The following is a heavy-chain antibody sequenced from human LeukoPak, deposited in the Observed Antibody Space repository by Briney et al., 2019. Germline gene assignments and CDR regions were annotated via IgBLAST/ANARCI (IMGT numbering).Heavy chain of an antibody. CDR2: IYHSGST. CDR1: GYSISSGYY. Sequence: PSEALSLTCAVSGYSISSGYYWGWIRQPPGKGLEWIGSIYHSGSTYYNPSLKSRVTISVDTSRNQFSLKLSSVTAADTAVYYCARHGIGAVSSLGDWFYPWGQGTLVTVSS. CDR3: ARHGIGAVSSLGDWFYP. V-gene: IGHV4-38-2*01. J-gene: IGHJ5*02. D-gene: IGHD6-6*01.